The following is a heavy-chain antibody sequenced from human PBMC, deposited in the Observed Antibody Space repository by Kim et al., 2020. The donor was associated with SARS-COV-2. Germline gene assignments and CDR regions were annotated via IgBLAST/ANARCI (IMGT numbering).Heavy chain of an antibody. V-gene: IGHV3-15*01. CDR2: T. Sequence: TDYRAPVKGRFTISRDDSKNTLYLQINSLKTEDTAVYYCTTVDTAMVYLYWGQGTLVTVSS. D-gene: IGHD5-18*01. CDR3: TTVDTAMVYLY. J-gene: IGHJ4*02.